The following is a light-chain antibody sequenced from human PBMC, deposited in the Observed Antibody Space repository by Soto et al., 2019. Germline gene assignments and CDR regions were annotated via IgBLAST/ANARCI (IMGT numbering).Light chain of an antibody. J-gene: IGKJ1*01. CDR3: QQSYSTTWT. CDR1: QGISTY. CDR2: AAS. V-gene: IGKV1-39*01. Sequence: DIQMTQSPSSLSASAGDRVTITCRASQGISTYLNWYQQKPGKAPKLLIYAASTFQSGVPSRFSGSGSETDFTLTISSLQPEDFATYSCQQSYSTTWTFGQGTKVDIK.